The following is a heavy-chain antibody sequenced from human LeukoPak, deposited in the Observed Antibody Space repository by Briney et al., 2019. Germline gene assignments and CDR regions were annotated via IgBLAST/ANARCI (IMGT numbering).Heavy chain of an antibody. V-gene: IGHV3-30*04. CDR3: ARDFRPVVGAAGTFDY. CDR2: ISYDGSNK. J-gene: IGHJ4*02. CDR1: ELTFSSYA. Sequence: GGSLRLSCAASELTFSSYAMDWVRQAPGKGLEWVAVISYDGSNKYYADSVKGRFTISRDNSKNTLYLQMNSLRPEDTAVYYCARDFRPVVGAAGTFDYWGQGTLVTVSS. D-gene: IGHD6-13*01.